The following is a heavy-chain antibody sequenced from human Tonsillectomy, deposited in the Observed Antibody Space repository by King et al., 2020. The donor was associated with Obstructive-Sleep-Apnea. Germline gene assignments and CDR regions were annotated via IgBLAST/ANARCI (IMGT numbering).Heavy chain of an antibody. Sequence: VQLVESGGGLVQPGGSLRLSCAASGFTFRSFAMTWVRQAPGKGLEWVSTFGGSGSGGSTHYADSVKGRFTISRDDSTNALFLQMSSLRVDDTAVYYCAKEGPIAVAPSFFYGMDVWGQGTTVTVSS. V-gene: IGHV3-23*04. CDR3: AKEGPIAVAPSFFYGMDV. D-gene: IGHD6-19*01. J-gene: IGHJ6*02. CDR1: GFTFRSFA. CDR2: FGGSGSGGST.